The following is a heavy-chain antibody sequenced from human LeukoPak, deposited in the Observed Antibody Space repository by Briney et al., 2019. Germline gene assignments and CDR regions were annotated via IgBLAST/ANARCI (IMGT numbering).Heavy chain of an antibody. CDR2: ISGNGGRT. CDR1: GLTFSSYA. CDR3: AKVAEMDTILGKFDN. V-gene: IGHV3-23*01. J-gene: IGHJ5*02. D-gene: IGHD5-24*01. Sequence: PGGSLRLSCAASGLTFSSYAMSWVRQAPGKGLKWVSAISGNGGRTYYADSVKGRFTISRDNSRNTLFLQMNSLRAEDTAVYYCAKVAEMDTILGKFDNWGQGTLITVSS.